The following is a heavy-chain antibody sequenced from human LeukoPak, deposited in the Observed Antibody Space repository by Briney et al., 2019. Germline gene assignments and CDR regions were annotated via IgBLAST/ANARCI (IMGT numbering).Heavy chain of an antibody. CDR1: GFTFSSYA. CDR3: AKGSANARPYYFDY. D-gene: IGHD2-15*01. J-gene: IGHJ4*02. CDR2: ITDSGSNT. V-gene: IGHV3-23*01. Sequence: QPGGSLRLSCAGSGFTFSSYAMSWVRQVPGKGLEWVSAITDSGSNTFHADSVKGRLTISRDNSKNTLYLQMNSLRAEDTAIYYCAKGSANARPYYFDYWGQGTLVTVSS.